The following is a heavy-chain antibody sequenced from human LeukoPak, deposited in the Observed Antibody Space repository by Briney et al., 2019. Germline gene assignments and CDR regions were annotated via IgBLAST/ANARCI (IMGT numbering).Heavy chain of an antibody. V-gene: IGHV1-8*02. CDR2: ISAYNGNT. CDR1: RGTFSSSA. J-gene: IGHJ4*02. Sequence: ASVKVSCKASRGTFSSSAIIWVRQAPGQGLEWMGWISAYNGNTNYAQKLQGRVTMTRNTSISTAYMELSSLRSEDTAVYYCARSSSWYSSIGYWRQGTLVTVSS. D-gene: IGHD6-13*01. CDR3: ARSSSWYSSIGY.